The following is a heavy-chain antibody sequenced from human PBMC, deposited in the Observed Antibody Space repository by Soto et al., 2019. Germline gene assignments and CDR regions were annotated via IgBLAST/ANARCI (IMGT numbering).Heavy chain of an antibody. D-gene: IGHD6-19*01. CDR3: ARARTDRAWSFGC. J-gene: IGHJ4*02. CDR2: ITWDGSNT. CDR1: GFPFDDYT. V-gene: IGHV3-43*01. Sequence: EVQLVESGGVVVQPGGSLRLSCAASGFPFDDYTMHWVRQAPGKGLEWVSLITWDGSNTYYADSVKGRFTISRDNSKNSLYLQMNSVTTEDTALYYCARARTDRAWSFGCWGQGTLVTVSS.